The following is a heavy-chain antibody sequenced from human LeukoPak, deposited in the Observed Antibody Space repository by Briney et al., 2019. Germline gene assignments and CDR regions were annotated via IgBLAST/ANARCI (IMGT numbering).Heavy chain of an antibody. CDR2: INHSGST. Sequence: KSSVTLSLTCAVYGGSFSGYYWSWIRQPPGKGLEWIGEINHSGSTNYNPSLKSRVTISVDTSKNQFSLKLSSVTAADTAVYYCARSSGYDILTGYFGPWGQGTLVTVSS. CDR1: GGSFSGYY. CDR3: ARSSGYDILTGYFGP. D-gene: IGHD3-9*01. J-gene: IGHJ5*02. V-gene: IGHV4-34*01.